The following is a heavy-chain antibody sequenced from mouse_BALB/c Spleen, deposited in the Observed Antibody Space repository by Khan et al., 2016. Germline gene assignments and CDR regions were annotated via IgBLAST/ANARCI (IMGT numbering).Heavy chain of an antibody. J-gene: IGHJ1*01. CDR3: ARDLDV. CDR2: IRNKANGYTT. Sequence: EVELVESGGGLVQPGGSLRLSCATSGFTFTDYYMSWVRQPPGKALEWLGFIRNKANGYTTEYSASVKGRFTISRDNSQSILYLQMNTLRAEDSATYYCARDLDVWGAGTTVTVSS. CDR1: GFTFTDYY. V-gene: IGHV7-3*02.